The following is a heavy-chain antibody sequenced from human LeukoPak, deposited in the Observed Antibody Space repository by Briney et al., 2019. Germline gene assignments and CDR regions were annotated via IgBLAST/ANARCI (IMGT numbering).Heavy chain of an antibody. Sequence: ASVKVSCKASGYTSTSYGISWVRQAPGQGLEWMGWISAYNGNTNYAQKLQGRVTMTTDTSTSTAYMELRSLRSDDTAVYYCARDIVVVVAAPDAFDIWGQGTMVTVSS. CDR2: ISAYNGNT. CDR1: GYTSTSYG. V-gene: IGHV1-18*01. J-gene: IGHJ3*02. CDR3: ARDIVVVVAAPDAFDI. D-gene: IGHD2-15*01.